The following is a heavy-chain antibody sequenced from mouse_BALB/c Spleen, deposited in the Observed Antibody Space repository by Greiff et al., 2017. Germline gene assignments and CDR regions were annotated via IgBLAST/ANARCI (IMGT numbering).Heavy chain of an antibody. J-gene: IGHJ1*01. CDR1: GFTFSDYY. Sequence: EVQRVESGGGLVKPGGSLKLSCAASGFTFSDYYMYWVRQTPEKRLEWVATISDGGSYTYYPDSVKGRFTISRDNAKNNLYLQMSSLKSEDTAMYYCARDRTRLPPYWYFDVWGAGTTVTVSS. V-gene: IGHV5-4*02. CDR2: ISDGGSYT. D-gene: IGHD1-2*01. CDR3: ARDRTRLPPYWYFDV.